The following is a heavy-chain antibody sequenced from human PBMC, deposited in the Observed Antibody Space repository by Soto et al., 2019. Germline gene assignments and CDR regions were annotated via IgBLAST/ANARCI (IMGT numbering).Heavy chain of an antibody. CDR3: ARDSWQQPGHYYYYYDMDV. J-gene: IGHJ6*02. Sequence: PSETLSLTCTVSGGSISSYYWSWIRQPPGKGLEWIGYIHYSGSTNYNPSLKSRVTISLDTSKNQFSLKLSSVTAADTAVYYCARDSWQQPGHYYYYYDMDVWGQGTTVT. V-gene: IGHV4-59*01. CDR1: GGSISSYY. D-gene: IGHD6-13*01. CDR2: IHYSGST.